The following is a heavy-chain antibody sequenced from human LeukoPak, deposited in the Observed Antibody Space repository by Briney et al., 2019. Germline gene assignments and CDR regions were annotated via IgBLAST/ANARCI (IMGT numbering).Heavy chain of an antibody. Sequence: ASVKVSCKASGYIFTSYQMHWVRQAPGQGLEWMGAVTPSGGITTYAQKFQGRVTMTRDTSTSTVYMELSGLRSEDTAVYYCARGGYSRPIFDYWGQGTLVTVSS. CDR2: VTPSGGIT. D-gene: IGHD5-24*01. J-gene: IGHJ4*02. CDR3: ARGGYSRPIFDY. V-gene: IGHV1-46*01. CDR1: GYIFTSYQ.